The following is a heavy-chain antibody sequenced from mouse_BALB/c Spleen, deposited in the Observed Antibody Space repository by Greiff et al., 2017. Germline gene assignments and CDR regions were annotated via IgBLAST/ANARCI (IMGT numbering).Heavy chain of an antibody. D-gene: IGHD1-1*01. J-gene: IGHJ2*01. Sequence: DVMLVESGGGLVQPGGSLRLSCATSGFTFTDYYMSWVRQPPGKALEWLGFIRNKANGYTTEYSASVKGRFTISRDNSQSILYLQMNTLRAEDSATYYCARDLYYYGSSYGYWGQGTTLTVSS. CDR2: IRNKANGYTT. CDR1: GFTFTDYY. CDR3: ARDLYYYGSSYGY. V-gene: IGHV7-3*02.